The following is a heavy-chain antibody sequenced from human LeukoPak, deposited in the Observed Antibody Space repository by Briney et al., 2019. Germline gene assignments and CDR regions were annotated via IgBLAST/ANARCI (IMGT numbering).Heavy chain of an antibody. J-gene: IGHJ4*02. CDR2: IYYTGST. CDR1: GGSISSSSYY. Sequence: NPSETLSLTCTVSGGSISSSSYYWGWIRQPPGKGLEWIASIYYTGSTYYNPSLKSRVTISVDTSKNQFSLQLRSVTAADTAVYYCARGRGSSWYYFDYWGQGTLVTVSS. D-gene: IGHD6-13*01. CDR3: ARGRGSSWYYFDY. V-gene: IGHV4-39*07.